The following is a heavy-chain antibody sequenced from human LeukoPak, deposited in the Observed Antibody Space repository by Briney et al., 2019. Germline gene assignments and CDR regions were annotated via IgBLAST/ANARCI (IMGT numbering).Heavy chain of an antibody. CDR3: ARADYDSGDLNDFDI. J-gene: IGHJ3*02. Sequence: GGSLRLSCAASGFTFSSYEMNWVRQAPGEGLEWVSYISSSGSTIYYADSVKGRFTISRDNAKNSLYLQMSSLRAEDTAVYYCARADYDSGDLNDFDIWGQGTMVTVSS. D-gene: IGHD3-22*01. CDR2: ISSSGSTI. CDR1: GFTFSSYE. V-gene: IGHV3-48*03.